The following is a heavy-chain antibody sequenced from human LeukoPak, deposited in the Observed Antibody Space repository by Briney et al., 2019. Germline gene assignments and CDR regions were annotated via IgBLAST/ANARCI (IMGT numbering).Heavy chain of an antibody. CDR1: GFTFSSYS. J-gene: IGHJ6*03. CDR3: ARDLTQSSITMISRKRVPMDV. V-gene: IGHV3-48*01. CDR2: ISSSSSTI. D-gene: IGHD3-22*01. Sequence: LSGGSLRLSCAASGFTFSSYSMNWVRQAPGKGLEWVSYISSSSSTIYYADSVKGRFTISRDNAKNSLYLQMNSLRAEDTAVYYCARDLTQSSITMISRKRVPMDVWGKGTTVTVSS.